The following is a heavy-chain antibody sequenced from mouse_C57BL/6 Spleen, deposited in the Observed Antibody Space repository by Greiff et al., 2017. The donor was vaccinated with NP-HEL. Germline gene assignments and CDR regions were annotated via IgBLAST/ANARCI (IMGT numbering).Heavy chain of an antibody. V-gene: IGHV1-69*01. CDR2: IDPSDSYT. Sequence: QVQLKQPGAELVMPGASVKLSCKASGYTFTSYWMHWVKQRPGQGLEWIGEIDPSDSYTNYNQKFKGKSTLTVDKSSSTAYMQLSSLTSEDSAVYYCARGDDGYSFAYWGQGTLVTVSA. J-gene: IGHJ3*01. CDR1: GYTFTSYW. CDR3: ARGDDGYSFAY. D-gene: IGHD2-3*01.